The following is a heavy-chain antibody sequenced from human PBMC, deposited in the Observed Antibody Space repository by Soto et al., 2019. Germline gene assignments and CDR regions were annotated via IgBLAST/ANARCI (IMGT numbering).Heavy chain of an antibody. D-gene: IGHD6-6*01. CDR2: ISGTGGST. J-gene: IGHJ4*02. Sequence: EVQVLDSGGGLVQPGGSLRLSCAASGFTFNNYAMNWVRQAPGKGLEWVATISGTGGSTYYADSVKGRFTISRDNSKNTLYLQMKSLRVEDTDVYNCANDRLVGNFDYWGQGTQVTVSS. V-gene: IGHV3-23*01. CDR1: GFTFNNYA. CDR3: ANDRLVGNFDY.